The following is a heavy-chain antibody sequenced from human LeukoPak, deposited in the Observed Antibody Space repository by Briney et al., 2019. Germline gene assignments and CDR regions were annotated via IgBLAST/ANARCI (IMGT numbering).Heavy chain of an antibody. J-gene: IGHJ4*02. CDR2: ISASGADT. V-gene: IGHV3-23*01. CDR1: GFTFDNHA. CDR3: AKVSLYTAITFLDQ. Sequence: PGGSLRLSCTASGFTFDNHAMSWVRQAPGKGLEWVSGISASGADTYYADSVKGRFTVSRDNSKNRIFLQMGSLRVEDTAVYYCAKVSLYTAITFLDQWGQGTLVSVSS. D-gene: IGHD1-14*01.